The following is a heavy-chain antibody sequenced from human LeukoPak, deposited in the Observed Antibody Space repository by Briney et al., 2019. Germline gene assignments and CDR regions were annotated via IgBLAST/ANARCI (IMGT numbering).Heavy chain of an antibody. CDR1: GFTFSSYW. J-gene: IGHJ4*02. V-gene: IGHV3-74*01. CDR3: ARDSGYALGALDY. D-gene: IGHD5-12*01. Sequence: GGSLRLSCAASGFTFSSYWMHWVRQAPGKGLVWVSVINNDGRGTNYADSVKGRSTISRDNAKNTLYLQMTSLGAEDTAVYYCARDSGYALGALDYWGQGTLVTVSS. CDR2: INNDGRGT.